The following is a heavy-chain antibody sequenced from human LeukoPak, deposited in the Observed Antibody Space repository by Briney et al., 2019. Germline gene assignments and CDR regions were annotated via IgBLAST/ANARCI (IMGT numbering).Heavy chain of an antibody. CDR3: ARDWYSSSSGGFFDY. V-gene: IGHV1-18*01. CDR1: GYTFTSYG. CDR2: ISAYNGNT. D-gene: IGHD6-6*01. J-gene: IGHJ4*02. Sequence: SVKVSCKASGYTFTSYGISWVRQAPGQGLEWMGWISAYNGNTNYAQKLQGRVTMTTDTSTSTAYMELRSLRSDDTAVYYCARDWYSSSSGGFFDYWAQGTLVTVSS.